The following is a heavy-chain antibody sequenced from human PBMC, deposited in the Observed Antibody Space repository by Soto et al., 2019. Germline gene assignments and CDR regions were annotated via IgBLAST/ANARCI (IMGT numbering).Heavy chain of an antibody. CDR3: ARGRILWFGELLYSWFDP. V-gene: IGHV1-8*01. Sequence: ASVKVSCKASGYTFTSYDINWVRQATGQGLEWMGWMNPNSGNTGYAQKFQGRVTMTRNTSISTAYMELSSLRSEDTAVYYCARGRILWFGELLYSWFDPRGQGTLVTVSS. CDR1: GYTFTSYD. D-gene: IGHD3-10*01. J-gene: IGHJ5*02. CDR2: MNPNSGNT.